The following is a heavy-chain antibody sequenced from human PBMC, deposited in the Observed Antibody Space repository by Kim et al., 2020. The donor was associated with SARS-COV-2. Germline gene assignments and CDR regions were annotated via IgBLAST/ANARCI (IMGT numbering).Heavy chain of an antibody. D-gene: IGHD3-10*01. CDR1: GGSISSGGYY. CDR2: IYYSGST. CDR3: AREARVMVRGVMSWFDP. V-gene: IGHV4-31*03. J-gene: IGHJ5*02. Sequence: SETLSLTCTVSGGSISSGGYYWSWIRQHPGKGLEWIGYIYYSGSTYYNPSLKSRVTISVDTSKNQFSLKLSSVTAADTAVYYCAREARVMVRGVMSWFDPWGQGTLVTVSS.